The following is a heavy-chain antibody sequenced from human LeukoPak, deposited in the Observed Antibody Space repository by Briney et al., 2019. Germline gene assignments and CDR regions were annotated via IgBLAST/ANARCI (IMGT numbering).Heavy chain of an antibody. CDR2: INHSGST. V-gene: IGHV4-34*01. CDR1: GGSFSGYY. D-gene: IGHD6-13*01. CDR3: ARYAAAGTWFDP. Sequence: SETLSLTCAVYGGSFSGYYWSWIRQPPGKGLEWIGEINHSGSTNYNPSLKSRVTISVDTSKNQFSLKLSSVTAADTAVYYCARYAAAGTWFDPWGQGTLVTVSS. J-gene: IGHJ5*02.